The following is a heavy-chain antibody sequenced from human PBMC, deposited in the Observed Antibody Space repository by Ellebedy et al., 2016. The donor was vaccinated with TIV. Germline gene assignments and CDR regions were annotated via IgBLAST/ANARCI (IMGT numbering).Heavy chain of an antibody. V-gene: IGHV4-30-4*01. CDR2: IYYSDSI. D-gene: IGHD3-16*02. CDR3: AAWGSYRYRYFES. CDR1: GFSVHSGDCY. Sequence: SETLSLTXNVSGFSVHSGDCYWSWIRQPPGKGLVWMGFIYYSDSIVHNPSLKSRLSMSLDPSENQFSLKLNSVNAADTAVYFCAAWGSYRYRYFESWGQGTLVTVSS. J-gene: IGHJ4*02.